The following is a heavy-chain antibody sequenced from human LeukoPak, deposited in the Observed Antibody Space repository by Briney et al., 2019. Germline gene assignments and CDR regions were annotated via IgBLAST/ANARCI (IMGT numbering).Heavy chain of an antibody. D-gene: IGHD2-2*01. CDR1: GFTFSTYA. Sequence: GGSLRFSCAATGFTFSTYAMTWVRQAPGKGLEGFSAISASGGSSYYAASVKGRFTISRDNSKNMLYVEMSSLRVEDTAVYYCAKVGDGHCSTTSCYGLFDPWGQGTLVTVSS. V-gene: IGHV3-23*01. CDR2: ISASGGSS. J-gene: IGHJ5*02. CDR3: AKVGDGHCSTTSCYGLFDP.